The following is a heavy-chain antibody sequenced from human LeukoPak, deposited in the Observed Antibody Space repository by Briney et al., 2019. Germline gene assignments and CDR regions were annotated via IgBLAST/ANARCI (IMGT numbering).Heavy chain of an antibody. CDR2: INPNSGGT. V-gene: IGHV1-2*02. CDR1: GYTFTGYY. Sequence: ASVKVPCKASGYTFTGYYMHWVRQAPGQGLEWMGWINPNSGGTNYAQKFQGRVTMTRDTSISTAYMELSRLRSDDTAVYYCARDLVSLRYFDWLAKASGGSNYMDVWGKGTTVTISS. J-gene: IGHJ6*03. CDR3: ARDLVSLRYFDWLAKASGGSNYMDV. D-gene: IGHD3-9*01.